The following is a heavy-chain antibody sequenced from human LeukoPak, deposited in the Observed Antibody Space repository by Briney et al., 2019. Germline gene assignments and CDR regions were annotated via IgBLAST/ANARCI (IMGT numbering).Heavy chain of an antibody. D-gene: IGHD3-3*01. Sequence: GGSLRLSCAASGFTFSSYSMNLVRQAAGKGLEWVSSISSSSSYIYYADSVKGRFTISRDNAKNSLYLQMNSLRAEDTAVYYCASYLLRFLEWQRDYWGQGTLVTVSS. CDR1: GFTFSSYS. V-gene: IGHV3-21*01. CDR3: ASYLLRFLEWQRDY. J-gene: IGHJ4*02. CDR2: ISSSSSYI.